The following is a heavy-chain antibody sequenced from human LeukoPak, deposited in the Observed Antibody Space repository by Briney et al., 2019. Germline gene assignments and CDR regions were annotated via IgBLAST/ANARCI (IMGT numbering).Heavy chain of an antibody. Sequence: GESLKISCKGSGYSFTSYWIGWVRQMPGKGLEWMGIIYPGDSGTRYSPSFQGQVTISADKSISTAYLQWSSLKASDTAMYYCARGGQIGIAAADPYYYYGMDVWGQGTTVTVSS. J-gene: IGHJ6*02. V-gene: IGHV5-51*01. CDR2: IYPGDSGT. CDR3: ARGGQIGIAAADPYYYYGMDV. CDR1: GYSFTSYW. D-gene: IGHD6-13*01.